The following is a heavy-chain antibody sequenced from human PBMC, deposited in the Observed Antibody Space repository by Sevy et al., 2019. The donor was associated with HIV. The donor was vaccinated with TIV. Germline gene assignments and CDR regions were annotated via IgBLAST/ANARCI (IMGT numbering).Heavy chain of an antibody. D-gene: IGHD3-3*01. Sequence: GGSLRLSCAASGFTVSSNYMSWVRQAPGKGLEWVSVIYSDSNTYYADSVKGRFTISRDNSKNTLYLQMKGLRAEDTAVYYCAKGLILEWSWYGMDVWGQGTTVTVSS. J-gene: IGHJ6*02. CDR3: AKGLILEWSWYGMDV. CDR1: GFTVSSNY. V-gene: IGHV3-53*01. CDR2: IYSDSNT.